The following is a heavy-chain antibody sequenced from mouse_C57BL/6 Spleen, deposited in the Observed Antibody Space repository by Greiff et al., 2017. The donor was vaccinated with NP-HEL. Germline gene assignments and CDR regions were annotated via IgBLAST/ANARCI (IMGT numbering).Heavy chain of an antibody. CDR1: GYAFSSSW. J-gene: IGHJ2*01. Sequence: VQLQQSGPELVKPGASVKISCKASGYAFSSSWMNWVKQRPGKGLEWIGRIYPGDGDTNYNGKFKGKATLTADKSSSTAYMQLSSLTSEDSAVYFCARGGLPGYWGQGTTLTVSS. V-gene: IGHV1-82*01. CDR2: IYPGDGDT. CDR3: ARGGLPGY. D-gene: IGHD2-1*01.